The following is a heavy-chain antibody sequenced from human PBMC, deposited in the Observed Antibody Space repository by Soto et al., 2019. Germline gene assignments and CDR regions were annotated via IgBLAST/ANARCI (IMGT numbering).Heavy chain of an antibody. Sequence: SETLSLTCTVSGGSISSGDYYWSWIRQPPGKGLEWIGYIYYSGSTYYNPSLKSRVTISVDTSKNQFSLKLSSVTAADTAVYYCASYDSSGSHFDYWGQGTLVTVSS. D-gene: IGHD3-22*01. CDR3: ASYDSSGSHFDY. CDR2: IYYSGST. J-gene: IGHJ4*02. V-gene: IGHV4-30-4*01. CDR1: GGSISSGDYY.